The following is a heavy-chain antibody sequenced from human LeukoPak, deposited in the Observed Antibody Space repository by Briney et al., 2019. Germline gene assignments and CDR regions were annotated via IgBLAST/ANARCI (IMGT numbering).Heavy chain of an antibody. D-gene: IGHD6-19*01. CDR2: ISSSGSTI. CDR1: GFTFSDYY. CDR3: ARDRKQWLALDY. J-gene: IGHJ4*02. V-gene: IGHV3-11*01. Sequence: GSLRLSCAASGFTFSDYYMSWIRQAPGKGLEWVSYISSSGSTIYYADSVKGRFTISRDNAKNSLYPQMNNLRAEDTAVYYCARDRKQWLALDYWGQGTLVTVSS.